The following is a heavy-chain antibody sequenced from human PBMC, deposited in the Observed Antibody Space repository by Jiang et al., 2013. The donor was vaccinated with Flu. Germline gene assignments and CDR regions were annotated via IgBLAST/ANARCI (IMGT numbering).Heavy chain of an antibody. CDR3: ARHDVGTDFDY. CDR2: INMYTGDP. V-gene: IGHV7-4-1*02. CDR1: GYTFTTYA. Sequence: QSGSELKKPGASVKISCRASGYTFTTYAINWVRQVPGQGPEWMGWINMYTGDPSYVQGFPGRFVFSLDTSISTAYLQISSLRSEDTAIYYCARHDVGTDFDYWGQGTLVTVSS. J-gene: IGHJ4*02. D-gene: IGHD7-27*01.